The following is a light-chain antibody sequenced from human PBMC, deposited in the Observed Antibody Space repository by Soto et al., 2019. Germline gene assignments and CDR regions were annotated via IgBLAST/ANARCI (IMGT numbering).Light chain of an antibody. V-gene: IGLV2-14*01. CDR2: EVT. CDR3: SSFTSRFTFNYI. J-gene: IGLJ1*01. CDR1: SSDVGGYNY. Sequence: QSVLTQPASVSGSPGQSITISCTGTSSDVGGYNYVSWYQQHPGKAPKIIIYEVTSRPSGVSNRFSGSKSGNTASLTISGLQAEDDADYYCSSFTSRFTFNYIFGTGTKVTAL.